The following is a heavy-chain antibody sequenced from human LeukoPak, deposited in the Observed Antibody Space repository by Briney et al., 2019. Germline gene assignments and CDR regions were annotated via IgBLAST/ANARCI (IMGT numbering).Heavy chain of an antibody. D-gene: IGHD6-13*01. Sequence: SQTLSLTCTVSGGSISSGGYYWSWIRQPPGKGLEWIGSIYYSGSTYYNPSLKSRVTISVDTSKNQFPLKLSSVTAADTAVYYCARHIRPQPFSIAAALGVEPNWFDPWGQGTLVTVSS. V-gene: IGHV4-30-2*03. CDR2: IYYSGST. CDR1: GGSISSGGYY. J-gene: IGHJ5*02. CDR3: ARHIRPQPFSIAAALGVEPNWFDP.